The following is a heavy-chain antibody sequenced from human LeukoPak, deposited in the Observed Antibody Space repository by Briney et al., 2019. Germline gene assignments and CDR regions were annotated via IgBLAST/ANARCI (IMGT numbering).Heavy chain of an antibody. CDR3: ARDPRGIVGANHNWFDP. J-gene: IGHJ5*02. V-gene: IGHV4-4*07. Sequence: PSETLYVTCAGSGGSISGDYWSWIRQPAGKGLEWLGGVYAGGSTSYNPSLKRRVTMSVDTSKSQFSLKLISVTAADTAVYYCARDPRGIVGANHNWFDPWGQASLVNVSS. D-gene: IGHD1-26*01. CDR1: GGSISGDY. CDR2: VYAGGST.